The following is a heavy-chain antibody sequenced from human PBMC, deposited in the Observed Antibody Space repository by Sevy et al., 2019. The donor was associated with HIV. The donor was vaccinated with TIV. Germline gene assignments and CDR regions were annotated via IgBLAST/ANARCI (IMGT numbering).Heavy chain of an antibody. CDR3: ARDWECTGGVCYFMDV. CDR2: IKQDGSEK. V-gene: IGHV3-7*03. Sequence: GGSLRLSCAASGFTFSSYWMSWVRQAPGKGLEWVANIKQDGSEKYYVGSVKGRFTISRDNAKNSLYLQMNSLGAEDTAVYYCARDWECTGGVCYFMDVWGQGTTVTVSS. J-gene: IGHJ6*02. D-gene: IGHD2-8*02. CDR1: GFTFSSYW.